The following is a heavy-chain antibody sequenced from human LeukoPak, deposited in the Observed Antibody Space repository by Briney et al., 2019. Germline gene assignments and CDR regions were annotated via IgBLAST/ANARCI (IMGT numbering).Heavy chain of an antibody. Sequence: PSETLSLTCAVYGGSFSGYSWSWIRQPPGKGLEWIGEINHSGSTNYNPSLKSRVTISVDTSKNQFSLKLSSVTAADTAVYYCARGILDYDYVWGSYRLDYWGQGTLVTVSS. V-gene: IGHV4-34*01. CDR3: ARGILDYDYVWGSYRLDY. CDR2: INHSGST. CDR1: GGSFSGYS. D-gene: IGHD3-16*02. J-gene: IGHJ4*02.